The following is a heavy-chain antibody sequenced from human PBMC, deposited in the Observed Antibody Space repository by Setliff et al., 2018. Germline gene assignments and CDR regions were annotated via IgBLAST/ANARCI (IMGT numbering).Heavy chain of an antibody. CDR3: ARDLDLNYDFWSGYYYGNAFDI. V-gene: IGHV4-61*01. J-gene: IGHJ3*02. D-gene: IGHD3-3*01. Sequence: PSETLSLTCTVSGGSISSSSYYWGWIRQPPGKGLEWIGYIYYSGSTNYNPSLKSRVTISVDTSKNQFSLKLSSVTAADTAVYYCARDLDLNYDFWSGYYYGNAFDIWGQGTMVTVSS. CDR2: IYYSGST. CDR1: GGSISSSSYY.